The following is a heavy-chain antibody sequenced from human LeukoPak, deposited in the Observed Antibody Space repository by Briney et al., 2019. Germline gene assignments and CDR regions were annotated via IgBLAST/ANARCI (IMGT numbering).Heavy chain of an antibody. J-gene: IGHJ2*01. CDR3: ARLGSNNGWHWHFDV. V-gene: IGHV4-59*08. CDR2: ISYSGST. D-gene: IGHD2-8*01. CDR1: GASISSDY. Sequence: PSETLSLTCTASGASISSDYWSWIRQPPGKGLELIGFISYSGSTTYNPSLKSRVTISVDTSRSQFSLKLTSVTAADTAVYYCARLGSNNGWHWHFDVWGRGTLVTVSS.